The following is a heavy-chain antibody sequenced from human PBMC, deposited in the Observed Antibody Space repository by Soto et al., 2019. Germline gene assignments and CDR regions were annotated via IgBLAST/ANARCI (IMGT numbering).Heavy chain of an antibody. D-gene: IGHD6-13*01. J-gene: IGHJ4*02. Sequence: EVQLVESGGGLVKPGGSLRLSCAASGFTFSSYSMNWVRQAPGKGLEWVSSISSSSSYIYYADSVKGQFTISRDNAKNSLYLQMNSLRAEDTAVYYCATRGAAAASSSWWGQGTLVTVSS. V-gene: IGHV3-21*01. CDR1: GFTFSSYS. CDR2: ISSSSSYI. CDR3: ATRGAAAASSSW.